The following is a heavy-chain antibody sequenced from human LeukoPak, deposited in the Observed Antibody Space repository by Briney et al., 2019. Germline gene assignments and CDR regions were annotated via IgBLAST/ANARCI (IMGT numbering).Heavy chain of an antibody. Sequence: ASVKVSCKASGYTFTSYGISWVRQAPGQGLEWMGWISAYNGNTDYAQKFQGRVTMTTDTSTSTAYMELRSLRSNDTAVYYCASDWGYNWNDGGGGFDYWGHGTLVTVSS. D-gene: IGHD1-20*01. CDR1: GYTFTSYG. J-gene: IGHJ4*01. CDR3: ASDWGYNWNDGGGGFDY. V-gene: IGHV1-18*01. CDR2: ISAYNGNT.